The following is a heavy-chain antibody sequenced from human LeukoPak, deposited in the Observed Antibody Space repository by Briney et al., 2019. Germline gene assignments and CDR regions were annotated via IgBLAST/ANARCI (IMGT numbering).Heavy chain of an antibody. CDR1: GFTVSSNY. J-gene: IGHJ4*02. V-gene: IGHV3-53*05. Sequence: GGSLRLSCAASGFTVSSNYMSWVRQAPGKGLEWVSVIYSGGSTYYADSVKGRFTISRDNSKNTLYLQMNSLRAEDTAVYYCARGYSSSWCSNRSDYWGQGTLVTVSS. CDR2: IYSGGST. D-gene: IGHD6-13*01. CDR3: ARGYSSSWCSNRSDY.